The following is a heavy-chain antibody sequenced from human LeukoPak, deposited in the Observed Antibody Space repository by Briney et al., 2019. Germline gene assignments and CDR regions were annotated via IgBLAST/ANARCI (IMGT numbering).Heavy chain of an antibody. CDR3: AKDGDYGDYVRSYYYYMDV. Sequence: GASVKVSCKASGGTFSSYAMSWVRQAPGKGLEWVSAISGSGGSTYYADSVKGRFTISRDNSKNTLYLQMNSLRAEDTAVYYCAKDGDYGDYVRSYYYYMDVWGKGTTVTVSS. J-gene: IGHJ6*03. D-gene: IGHD4-17*01. CDR1: GGTFSSYA. CDR2: ISGSGGST. V-gene: IGHV3-23*01.